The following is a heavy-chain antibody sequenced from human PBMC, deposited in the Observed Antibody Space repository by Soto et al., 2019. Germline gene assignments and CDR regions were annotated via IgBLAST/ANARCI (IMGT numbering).Heavy chain of an antibody. Sequence: ASVKVSCKASGCTCANNAVSWVRQTPGQGLEWMGWISAYNGNTKYAQKFQGRVTITRDTSASTAYMELSSLRSEDTAVYYCARDPGYRYGYNWGQGTLVTVSS. V-gene: IGHV1-18*01. J-gene: IGHJ4*02. D-gene: IGHD5-18*01. CDR1: GCTCANNA. CDR3: ARDPGYRYGYN. CDR2: ISAYNGNT.